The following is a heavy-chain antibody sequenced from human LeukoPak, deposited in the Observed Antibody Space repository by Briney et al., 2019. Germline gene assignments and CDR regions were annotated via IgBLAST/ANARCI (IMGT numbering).Heavy chain of an antibody. CDR1: GYSFTNYW. J-gene: IGHJ4*02. CDR2: IYPGDSDA. D-gene: IGHD2-2*01. V-gene: IGHV5-51*01. Sequence: KSGESLKISCKGSGYSFTNYWIGWVRQMPGKGLEWMGIIYPGDSDARYSPSFHGQVTISADKSISTAYLQWSSLKASDTAMYYCARAHTLDRITKYHFDYWGQGTLVTVSS. CDR3: ARAHTLDRITKYHFDY.